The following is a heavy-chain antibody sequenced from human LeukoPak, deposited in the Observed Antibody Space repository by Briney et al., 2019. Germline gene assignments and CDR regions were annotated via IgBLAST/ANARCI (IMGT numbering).Heavy chain of an antibody. Sequence: GGSLRLSCAASGFTFSSYAMSWVRQAPGKGLEWVAVVWYDGSDKYYADSVKGRFTISRDNSKNTLYLQMNSLRVDDTAVYYCAKEYYYSSGSPGAFDIWGQGTMVTVSS. V-gene: IGHV3-33*06. CDR2: VWYDGSDK. J-gene: IGHJ3*02. CDR3: AKEYYYSSGSPGAFDI. D-gene: IGHD3-10*01. CDR1: GFTFSSYA.